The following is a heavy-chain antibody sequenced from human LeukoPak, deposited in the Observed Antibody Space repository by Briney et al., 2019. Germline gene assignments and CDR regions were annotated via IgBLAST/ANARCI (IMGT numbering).Heavy chain of an antibody. CDR2: IIPIFGTA. CDR3: ARRSGWRYRNYFDY. J-gene: IGHJ4*02. V-gene: IGHV1-69*13. CDR1: GGTFSSYA. D-gene: IGHD6-19*01. Sequence: ASVKVSCKASGGTFSSYAISWVRQAPGQGLEWMGGIIPIFGTANYAQKFQGRVTITADESTSTAYMELSSLRSEDTAVYYCARRSGWRYRNYFDYWGQGTLVTVSS.